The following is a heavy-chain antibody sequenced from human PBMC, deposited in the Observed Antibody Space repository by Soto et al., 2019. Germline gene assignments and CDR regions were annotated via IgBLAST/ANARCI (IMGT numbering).Heavy chain of an antibody. CDR3: AKALDIVVVVAASYFDY. Sequence: DVQLVESGGGLVQPGRSLRLSCAASGFTFDDYAMHWVRQAPGKGLEWVSGISWNSGSIGYADSVKGRFTISRDNAKNSLYLQMNSLRAEDTALYYCAKALDIVVVVAASYFDYWGQGTLVTVSS. V-gene: IGHV3-9*01. J-gene: IGHJ4*02. D-gene: IGHD2-15*01. CDR1: GFTFDDYA. CDR2: ISWNSGSI.